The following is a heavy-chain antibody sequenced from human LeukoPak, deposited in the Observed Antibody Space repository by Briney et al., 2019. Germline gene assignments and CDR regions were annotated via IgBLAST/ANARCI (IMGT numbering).Heavy chain of an antibody. D-gene: IGHD3-9*01. CDR1: GGTFSSYA. J-gene: IGHJ5*02. CDR2: IIPIFGTA. Sequence: SVKVSCKASGGTFSSYAISWVRQAPGQGLEWMGGIIPIFGTANYAQKFQGRVTITADKSTSTAFMVLSSLRSEDTAVYYCARGGPLDDILTGYPNWFDPWGQGTLVTVSS. CDR3: ARGGPLDDILTGYPNWFDP. V-gene: IGHV1-69*06.